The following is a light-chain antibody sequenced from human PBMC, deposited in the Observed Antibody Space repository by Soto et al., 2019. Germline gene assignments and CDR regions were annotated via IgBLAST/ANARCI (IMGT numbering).Light chain of an antibody. V-gene: IGLV2-8*01. CDR2: EVS. CDR3: ISYAVSTSYV. Sequence: QSVLTQPPSASGSPGESVTISCTGTSSYVGGYNFVSWYQQHPGKAPKLMIYEVSKRPSGVPDRFSGSKSGNTASLTVSGLQAEDEADYYCISYAVSTSYVFGTGTKVTVL. CDR1: SSYVGGYNF. J-gene: IGLJ1*01.